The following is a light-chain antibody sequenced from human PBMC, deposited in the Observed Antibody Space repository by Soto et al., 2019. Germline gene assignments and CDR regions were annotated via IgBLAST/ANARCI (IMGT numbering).Light chain of an antibody. Sequence: EIVMTQSPATLSLSPGERATLSCRASQSVSINLAWYQQKPGQAPRLLMYAASARATGIPARFSGSGSGTEFTLTISSLQSEDFAVYYCQQYNNWAPITFGQGTRLEIK. CDR3: QQYNNWAPIT. CDR2: AAS. J-gene: IGKJ5*01. V-gene: IGKV3-15*01. CDR1: QSVSIN.